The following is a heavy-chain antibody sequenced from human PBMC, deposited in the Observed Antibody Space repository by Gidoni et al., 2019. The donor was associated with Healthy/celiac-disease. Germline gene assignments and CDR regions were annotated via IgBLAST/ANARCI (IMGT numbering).Heavy chain of an antibody. V-gene: IGHV1-8*01. Sequence: QVQLVQSGAEVKKPGASVKVSCKASGYTFTSYDIHWVLQDTGQGLEWMGWRNPNSGNTGYAQKFQGRVTMTRNTSISTAYMELSSLRSEDTAVYYCARYRKMVRGVKSRPNYYYYYMDVWGKGTTVTVSS. CDR3: ARYRKMVRGVKSRPNYYYYYMDV. CDR2: RNPNSGNT. J-gene: IGHJ6*03. D-gene: IGHD3-10*01. CDR1: GYTFTSYD.